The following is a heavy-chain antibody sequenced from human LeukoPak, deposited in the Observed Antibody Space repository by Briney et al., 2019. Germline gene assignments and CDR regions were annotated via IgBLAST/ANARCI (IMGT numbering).Heavy chain of an antibody. J-gene: IGHJ4*02. CDR3: AREGPLWSTDY. CDR1: GFTFSSYS. Sequence: PGGSLRLSCAASGFTFSSYSMNWVRQAPGKGLEWVAVISYDGSNKYYADSVKGRFTISRDNSKNTLYLQMNSLRAEDTAVYYCAREGPLWSTDYWGQGTLVTVSS. D-gene: IGHD3-10*01. CDR2: ISYDGSNK. V-gene: IGHV3-30*03.